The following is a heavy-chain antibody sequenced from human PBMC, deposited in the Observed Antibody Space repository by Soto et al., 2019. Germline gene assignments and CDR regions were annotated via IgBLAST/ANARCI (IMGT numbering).Heavy chain of an antibody. Sequence: PGGSLRLSCAASGFTFSSYGMHWVRQAPGKGLEWVAVISYDGSNKYYADSVKGRFTISRDNSKNTLYLQMNSLRAEDTAVYYCAKDRHPKSKIAVAGTGLFDYWGQGTLVTVSS. D-gene: IGHD6-19*01. J-gene: IGHJ4*02. CDR1: GFTFSSYG. CDR2: ISYDGSNK. V-gene: IGHV3-30*18. CDR3: AKDRHPKSKIAVAGTGLFDY.